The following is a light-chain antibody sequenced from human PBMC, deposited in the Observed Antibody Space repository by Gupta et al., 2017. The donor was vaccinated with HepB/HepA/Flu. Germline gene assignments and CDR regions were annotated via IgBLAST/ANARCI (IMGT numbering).Light chain of an antibody. CDR3: KNYET. V-gene: IGKV3-20*01. CDR2: GAS. Sequence: VLTQSPDTLSLSTGERATLSCRASQSVSGTSLTWYQQKPGQAPRLLLYGASSRPAGSPDRFTGSGSGTDFTLTISRLEPEDFSVFYCKNYETFGQGTKLEIK. CDR1: QSVSGTS. J-gene: IGKJ2*01.